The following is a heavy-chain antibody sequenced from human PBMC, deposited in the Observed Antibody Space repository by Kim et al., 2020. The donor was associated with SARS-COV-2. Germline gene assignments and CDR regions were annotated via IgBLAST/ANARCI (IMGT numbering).Heavy chain of an antibody. CDR2: IYYSGST. CDR3: AGGVQQLVGCAPQNIVGATFSFDY. Sequence: SETLSLTCTVSGGSISSSSYYWGWIRQPPGKGLEWIGSIYYSGSTYSNPSLKSRVTISVDTSKNQFSLKLSSVTAADTAVYYCAGGVQQLVGCAPQNIVGATFSFDYWGQGTLVTVSS. J-gene: IGHJ4*02. V-gene: IGHV4-39*07. CDR1: GGSISSSSYY. D-gene: IGHD1-26*01.